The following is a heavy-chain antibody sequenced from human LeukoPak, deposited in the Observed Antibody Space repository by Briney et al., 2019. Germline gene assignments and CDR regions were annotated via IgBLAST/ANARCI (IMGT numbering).Heavy chain of an antibody. V-gene: IGHV1-2*02. D-gene: IGHD5-12*01. J-gene: IGHJ4*02. CDR2: INANSGGT. CDR3: ARDCGYDSQRMNYFDY. Sequence: ASVKVSCKASGYTFTAYYIHWVRQAPGQGLEWMGWINANSGGTDYAQKFQGRVTMTRDTSLTTAYVELGRLKSDDTAVYYCARDCGYDSQRMNYFDYWGQGTLVTVSS. CDR1: GYTFTAYY.